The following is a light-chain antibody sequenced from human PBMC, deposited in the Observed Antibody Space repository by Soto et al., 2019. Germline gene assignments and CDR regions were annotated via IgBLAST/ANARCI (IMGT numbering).Light chain of an antibody. Sequence: QSALTQPASVSGSPGQSITISCTGTTSDIGTYNYVSWYQQHPGEAPQLMIYEVSHRPSWVSDRFSGSKSGNTASLTISGLQTEDEADYYCSSYTSPSSCVFGTGTKLTVL. V-gene: IGLV2-14*01. CDR1: TSDIGTYNY. J-gene: IGLJ1*01. CDR3: SSYTSPSSCV. CDR2: EVS.